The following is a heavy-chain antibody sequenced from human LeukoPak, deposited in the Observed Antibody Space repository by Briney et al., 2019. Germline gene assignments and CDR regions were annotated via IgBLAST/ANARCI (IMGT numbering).Heavy chain of an antibody. V-gene: IGHV1-69*13. CDR2: IIPIFGTA. CDR1: GGTFSSYA. CDR3: ARVGLRELLGYFDY. D-gene: IGHD1-26*01. J-gene: IGHJ4*02. Sequence: AXVKVSCKASGGTFSSYAISWVRQAPGQGLEWMGGIIPIFGTANYAQKFQGRVTITADESTSTAYMELSSLRSEDTAVYYCARVGLRELLGYFDYWGQGTLVTVSS.